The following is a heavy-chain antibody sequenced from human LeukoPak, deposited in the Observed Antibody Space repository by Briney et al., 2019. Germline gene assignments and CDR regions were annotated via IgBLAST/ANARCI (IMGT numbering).Heavy chain of an antibody. D-gene: IGHD3-10*01. V-gene: IGHV5-10-1*01. Sequence: GESLRISCKGSGYSFTSYWISWVRQMPGKGLEWMGRIDPSDSYTNYSPSFQGHATISADKSISTAYLQWSSLKASDTAMYYCARQVTMVRGVIGFDPWGQGTLVTVSS. J-gene: IGHJ5*02. CDR3: ARQVTMVRGVIGFDP. CDR1: GYSFTSYW. CDR2: IDPSDSYT.